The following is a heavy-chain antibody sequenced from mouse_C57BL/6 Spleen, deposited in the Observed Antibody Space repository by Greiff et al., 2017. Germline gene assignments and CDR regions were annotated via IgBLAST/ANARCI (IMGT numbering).Heavy chain of an antibody. CDR3: ARIGEDLLRQVGY. J-gene: IGHJ3*01. V-gene: IGHV8-8*01. CDR1: GFSLSTFGMG. CDR2: IWWDDDK. D-gene: IGHD1-2*01. Sequence: QVTLKVSGPGILQPSPTLSLTCSFSGFSLSTFGMGVGWIRQPSGKGLEWLAHIWWDDDKYYNPALKSQLTISKDTSKNLVFLKIANVDTADSATYYCARIGEDLLRQVGYWGQGTLVTVSA.